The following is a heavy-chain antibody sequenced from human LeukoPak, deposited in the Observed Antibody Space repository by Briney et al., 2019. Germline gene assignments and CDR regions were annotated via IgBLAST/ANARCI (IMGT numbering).Heavy chain of an antibody. CDR2: IYYSGST. J-gene: IGHJ4*02. CDR3: ARHQWGVIDY. CDR1: GGSISSSSYY. V-gene: IGHV4-39*07. Sequence: SETLSLTCTVSGGSISSSSYYWGWIRQPPGKGLEWIGSIYYSGSTYYNPSLKSRVTISVDTSKNQFSLKLSSVTAADTAVYYCARHQWGVIDYWGQGTLVTVSS. D-gene: IGHD3-16*02.